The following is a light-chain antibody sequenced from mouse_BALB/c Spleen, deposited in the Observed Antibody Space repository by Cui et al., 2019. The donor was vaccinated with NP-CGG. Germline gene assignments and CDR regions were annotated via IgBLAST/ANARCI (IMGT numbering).Light chain of an antibody. V-gene: IGLV1*01. CDR1: TGTFTTSNY. Sequence: QAVVTQESALTTSPGETVTLTCRSSTGTFTTSNYAKWVQEKPDHLFTGLIGGTNNRAPGVPARFSGSLIGDKAALTITGAQTEDEAIYFCALWYSNHWVFGGGTKLTVL. J-gene: IGLJ1*01. CDR3: ALWYSNHWV. CDR2: GTN.